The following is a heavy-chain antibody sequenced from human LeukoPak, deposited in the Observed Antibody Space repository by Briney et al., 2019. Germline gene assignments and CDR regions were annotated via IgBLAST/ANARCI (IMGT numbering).Heavy chain of an antibody. D-gene: IGHD1-20*01. CDR2: ISGSGGST. CDR3: AKDIIGGVDY. V-gene: IGHV3-23*01. J-gene: IGHJ4*02. Sequence: GGSLRLSCAASGFAFSSYAMSWVRQAPGKGLEWVSAISGSGGSTYYADSVKGRFTISRDNSKNTLYLQINSLRAEDTAVYYCAKDIIGGVDYWGQGTLVSVSS. CDR1: GFAFSSYA.